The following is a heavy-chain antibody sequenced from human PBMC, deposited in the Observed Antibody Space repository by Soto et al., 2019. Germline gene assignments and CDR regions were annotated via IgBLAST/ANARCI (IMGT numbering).Heavy chain of an antibody. CDR3: AREGNLGRWLQPLDF. J-gene: IGHJ4*02. CDR1: GDSISASS. D-gene: IGHD5-12*01. V-gene: IGHV4-59*01. CDR2: IHYNGNT. Sequence: SETLSLTCTVSGDSISASSWSWVRQPPGKGLEWIGNIHYNGNTKYNPSLKSRVTMSVDTSKNQFSLKLFSVTAADTAKYFCAREGNLGRWLQPLDFWGQGTLVTVSS.